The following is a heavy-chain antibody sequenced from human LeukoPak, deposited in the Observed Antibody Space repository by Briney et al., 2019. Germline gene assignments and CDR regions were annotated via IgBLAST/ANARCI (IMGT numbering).Heavy chain of an antibody. D-gene: IGHD3-10*01. Sequence: PGGSQRLSCAASGFTFSSYAMSWVRQAPGQGLEWVSAISGSGGSTYYADSVKGRFTISRDNSKNTLYLQMNSLRAEDTALYYCAKLHGLWFGESFDYWGQGTLVTVSS. CDR1: GFTFSSYA. V-gene: IGHV3-23*01. J-gene: IGHJ4*02. CDR2: ISGSGGST. CDR3: AKLHGLWFGESFDY.